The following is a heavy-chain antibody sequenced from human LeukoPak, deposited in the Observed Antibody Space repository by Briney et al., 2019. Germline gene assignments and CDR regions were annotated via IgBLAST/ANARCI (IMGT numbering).Heavy chain of an antibody. CDR3: ARVDTIFGVVDQIDY. J-gene: IGHJ4*02. D-gene: IGHD3-3*01. V-gene: IGHV1-18*01. Sequence: ASVKVSCKASGYTFTSYGVSWVRQAPGQGLEWMGWISAYNGNTNYAQKLQGRVTMTTDTSTSTAYMELRSLRSDDTAVYYCARVDTIFGVVDQIDYWGQGTLVTVSS. CDR1: GYTFTSYG. CDR2: ISAYNGNT.